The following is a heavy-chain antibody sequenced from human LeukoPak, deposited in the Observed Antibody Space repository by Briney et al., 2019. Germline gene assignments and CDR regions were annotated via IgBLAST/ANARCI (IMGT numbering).Heavy chain of an antibody. D-gene: IGHD2/OR15-2a*01. CDR3: ARGIVESTEYPYNWFDP. Sequence: SVKVSCKASGGTFSSYAISWVRQAPGQGLEWMGGIIPIFGTANYAQKFQGRVTITTDESTSTAYMELSSLRSEDTAVDYCARGIVESTEYPYNWFDPWGQGTLVTVSS. CDR1: GGTFSSYA. V-gene: IGHV1-69*05. CDR2: IIPIFGTA. J-gene: IGHJ5*02.